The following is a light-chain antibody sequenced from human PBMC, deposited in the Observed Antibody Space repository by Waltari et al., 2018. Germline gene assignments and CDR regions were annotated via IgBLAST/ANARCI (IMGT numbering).Light chain of an antibody. V-gene: IGKV1-12*01. J-gene: IGKJ4*01. CDR3: QQTTRFQLT. CDR1: QGISKW. Sequence: DIQLTQSPSSVYASVGDRVPITCRASQGISKWLAWYQQKPGKAPRLLIYSASSLQSGVPSRFSGSGSGTDFTLTITSLQPEDFATYYCQQTTRFQLTFGGGTKVQIK. CDR2: SAS.